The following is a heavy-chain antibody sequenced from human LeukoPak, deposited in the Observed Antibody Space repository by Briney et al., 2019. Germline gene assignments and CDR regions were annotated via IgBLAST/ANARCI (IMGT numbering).Heavy chain of an antibody. D-gene: IGHD3-3*01. CDR3: AKDRLESNWFDP. CDR1: GFTFSSYG. Sequence: GGSLRLSCAASGFTFSSYGMHWVRQAPGKGLEWVAVISYDGSNKYYADSVKGRFTISRDNSKNTLYLQMNSLRAEDTAVYYCAKDRLESNWFDPWGQGTLVTVSS. J-gene: IGHJ5*02. V-gene: IGHV3-30*18. CDR2: ISYDGSNK.